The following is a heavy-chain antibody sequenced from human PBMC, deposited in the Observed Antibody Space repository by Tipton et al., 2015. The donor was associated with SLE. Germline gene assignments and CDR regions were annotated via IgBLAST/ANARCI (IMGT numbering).Heavy chain of an antibody. CDR1: GFTFSSSW. Sequence: SLRLSCVASGFTFSSSWMHWVRQVPGKGLVWVSRINSDGSREDYADSVKGRCTISRDNAKNILYLQLSSVTADDSAVYYCARGRPYCSGDCFSGWFDPWGQGTQVTVSS. V-gene: IGHV3-74*01. CDR3: ARGRPYCSGDCFSGWFDP. J-gene: IGHJ5*02. D-gene: IGHD2-21*01. CDR2: INSDGSRE.